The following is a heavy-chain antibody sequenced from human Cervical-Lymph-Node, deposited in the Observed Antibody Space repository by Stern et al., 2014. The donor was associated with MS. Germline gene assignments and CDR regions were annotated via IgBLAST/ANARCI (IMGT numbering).Heavy chain of an antibody. J-gene: IGHJ5*02. CDR2: IHYSGRT. Sequence: QVQLQESGPGLVKPSETLSLTCTVSGGSISSYYWSWIRQPPGKGLEWIGYIHYSGRTNYNPSLKSRVTISKDTSKNQFSLRLSSVTAADTAVYYCARDRVEGYVSWFDPWGQGTLVSVSS. V-gene: IGHV4-59*01. CDR1: GGSISSYY. CDR3: ARDRVEGYVSWFDP. D-gene: IGHD5-12*01.